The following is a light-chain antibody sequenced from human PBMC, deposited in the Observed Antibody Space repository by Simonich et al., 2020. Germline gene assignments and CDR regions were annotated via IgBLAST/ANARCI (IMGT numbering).Light chain of an antibody. V-gene: IGLV2-14*01. CDR3: SSYTSSSTLV. CDR1: SIDVGGYNN. CDR2: DVS. Sequence: QSALTQPASVSGSPGQSITISCTGTSIDVGGYNNVSWYQQHPGKAPKLMIFDVSKRPSGVSNRFSGSKSCNTASLTISGLQAEDEADYYCSSYTSSSTLVFGGGTKLTVL. J-gene: IGLJ2*01.